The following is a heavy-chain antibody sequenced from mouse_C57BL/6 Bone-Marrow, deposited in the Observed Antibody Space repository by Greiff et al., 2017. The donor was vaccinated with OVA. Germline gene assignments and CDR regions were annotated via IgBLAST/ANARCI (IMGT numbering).Heavy chain of an antibody. V-gene: IGHV5-4*01. J-gene: IGHJ2*01. CDR1: GFTFSSYA. CDR3: ARDQGYYFDY. CDR2: ISDGGSYT. Sequence: EVMLVESGGGLVKPGGSLKLSCAASGFTFSSYAMSWVRQTPEKRLEWVATISDGGSYTYYPDKVKGRFTISRDNAKNNLYLQMSHLKSEDTAMYYCARDQGYYFDYWGQGTTLTVSS. D-gene: IGHD3-2*02.